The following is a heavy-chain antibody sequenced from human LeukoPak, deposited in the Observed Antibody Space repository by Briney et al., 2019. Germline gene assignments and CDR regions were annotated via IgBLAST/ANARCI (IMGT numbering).Heavy chain of an antibody. D-gene: IGHD3-9*01. V-gene: IGHV3-15*07. CDR3: TTVYLTGEGNDY. Sequence: PGGSLRLSSAASGFIFSNAWMNWVRQAPGKGLEWVGRIKSKTDGGTTDYAAPVKGRFIISRDDSKNTLYLQMNSLKTEDTALYYCTTVYLTGEGNDYWGQGTLVTVSS. CDR1: GFIFSNAW. J-gene: IGHJ4*02. CDR2: IKSKTDGGTT.